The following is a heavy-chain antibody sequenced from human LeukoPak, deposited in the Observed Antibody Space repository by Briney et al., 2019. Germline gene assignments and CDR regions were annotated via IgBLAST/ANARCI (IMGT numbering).Heavy chain of an antibody. Sequence: ASVKVSCKASGYTFTGYYMHWVRQAPGQGLEWMGIINPSGGSTSYAQKFQGRVTMTRDTSTSTVYMGLSSLRSGDTAVYYCARDQGGWYYDSSGRRGAFDIWGQGTMVTVSS. J-gene: IGHJ3*02. V-gene: IGHV1-46*01. CDR1: GYTFTGYY. CDR2: INPSGGST. D-gene: IGHD3-22*01. CDR3: ARDQGGWYYDSSGRRGAFDI.